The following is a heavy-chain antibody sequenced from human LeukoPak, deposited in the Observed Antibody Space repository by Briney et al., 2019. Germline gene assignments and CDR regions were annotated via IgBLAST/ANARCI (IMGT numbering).Heavy chain of an antibody. Sequence: PSETLSLTCTVSGGSISSYYWSWIRQPSGKGLEWIGYIYYSGSTNYNPSLKSRVTISVDTSKNQFSLKLSSVTAADTAVYYCARGRLRARLDYWGQGTLVTVSS. D-gene: IGHD4-17*01. CDR2: IYYSGST. CDR3: ARGRLRARLDY. CDR1: GGSISSYY. J-gene: IGHJ4*02. V-gene: IGHV4-59*01.